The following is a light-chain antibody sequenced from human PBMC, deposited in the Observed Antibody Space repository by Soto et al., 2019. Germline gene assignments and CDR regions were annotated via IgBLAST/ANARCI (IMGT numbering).Light chain of an antibody. Sequence: IVLTQSPGTLSLSPGERATHSCRASQSVSSSYLAWYQHKPGQAPRLLIYGASSRATGIPDRFSGSGSGTDFTLTISRLEPEDFAVYYCQQYGSSPHFGQGTRLEIK. CDR3: QQYGSSPH. CDR2: GAS. J-gene: IGKJ5*01. CDR1: QSVSSSY. V-gene: IGKV3-20*01.